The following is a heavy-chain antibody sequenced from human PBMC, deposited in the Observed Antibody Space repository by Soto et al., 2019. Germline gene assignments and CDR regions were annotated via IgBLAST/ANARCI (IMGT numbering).Heavy chain of an antibody. D-gene: IGHD3-16*01. CDR1: GFTFSSYA. CDR2: VSSDGSNK. CDR3: ARDLGGAIDY. V-gene: IGHV3-30-3*01. Sequence: QVQLVESGGGVVQPGRSLRLSCAASGFTFSSYAMHWVRQAPGKGLVWVAVVSSDGSNKYYADSVKGRFTFSRDNSKNTLYLQMNSVRPEDTALYYCARDLGGAIDYWGQGTLVTVSS. J-gene: IGHJ4*02.